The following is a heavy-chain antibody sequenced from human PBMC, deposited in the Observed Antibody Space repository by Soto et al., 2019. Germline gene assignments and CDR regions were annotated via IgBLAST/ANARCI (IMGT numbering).Heavy chain of an antibody. CDR2: IIPIFGTA. D-gene: IGHD4-17*01. J-gene: IGHJ3*02. Sequence: SVKVSCKAPGGTFSSYAISWVRQAPGQGLEWMGGIIPIFGTANYAQKFQGRVTITADESTSTAYMELSSLRSEDTAVYYCAQLPYGDLAFDIWGQGTMVTVSS. V-gene: IGHV1-69*13. CDR3: AQLPYGDLAFDI. CDR1: GGTFSSYA.